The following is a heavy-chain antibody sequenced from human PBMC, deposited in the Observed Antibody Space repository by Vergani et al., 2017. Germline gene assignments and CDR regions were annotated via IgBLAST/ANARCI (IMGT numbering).Heavy chain of an antibody. V-gene: IGHV3-23*01. CDR3: AKDLGTSSGGGWFDP. D-gene: IGHD6-6*01. CDR2: ISGSGSTT. CDR1: GFSFSDYA. Sequence: EVQLLESGGGLVQPGGSLRLSCAASGFSFSDYAMSWVRQAPGKGLEWVAAISGSGSTTYYADSVKGRFTVSRDNAKNSLYLQMNSLRAEDTALYYCAKDLGTSSGGGWFDPWGQGTLVTVSS. J-gene: IGHJ5*02.